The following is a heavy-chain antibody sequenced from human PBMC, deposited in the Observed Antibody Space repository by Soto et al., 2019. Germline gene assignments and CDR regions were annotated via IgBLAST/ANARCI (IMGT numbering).Heavy chain of an antibody. CDR3: ARETESYSWNDGLMDV. V-gene: IGHV3-21*01. CDR1: GFTFSSFT. CDR2: INSGSSFI. Sequence: EVQLVESGGGLVKPEGSLRLSCAASGFTFSSFTMNWVRQTPEKGLEWISSINSGSSFIYYADSVRGRFTISRDDAKNALYLQMNSLSAGATALYYCARETESYSWNDGLMDVWGQGTTVIVSS. D-gene: IGHD1-1*01. J-gene: IGHJ6*02.